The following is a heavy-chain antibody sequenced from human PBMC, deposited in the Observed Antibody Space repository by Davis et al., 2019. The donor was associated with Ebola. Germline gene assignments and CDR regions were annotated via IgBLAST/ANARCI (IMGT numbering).Heavy chain of an antibody. CDR3: AREAFGVYCSSTSCYWFDP. J-gene: IGHJ5*02. D-gene: IGHD2-2*01. V-gene: IGHV3-30*03. CDR2: ISYDGSNK. CDR1: GFTFSSYG. Sequence: GESLKISCAASGFTFSSYGMHWVRQAPGKGLEWVAVISYDGSNKYYADSVKGRFTISRDNSKNTLYLQMNSLRAEDTAVYYCAREAFGVYCSSTSCYWFDPWGQGTLVTVSS.